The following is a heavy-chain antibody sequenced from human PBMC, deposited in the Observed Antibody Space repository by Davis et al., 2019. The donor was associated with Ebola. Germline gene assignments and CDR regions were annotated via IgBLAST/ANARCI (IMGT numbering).Heavy chain of an antibody. V-gene: IGHV5-51*01. J-gene: IGHJ3*02. D-gene: IGHD6-6*01. Sequence: GESLKISCQGSGYSFTSYWIGWVRQMPGKGLEWMGIIYPGDSDTRYSPSFQGQVTISADKSVSTAYLQWSSLKASDTARYYCARLLEYSSSSYTFDIWGQGTMVTVSP. CDR3: ARLLEYSSSSYTFDI. CDR2: IYPGDSDT. CDR1: GYSFTSYW.